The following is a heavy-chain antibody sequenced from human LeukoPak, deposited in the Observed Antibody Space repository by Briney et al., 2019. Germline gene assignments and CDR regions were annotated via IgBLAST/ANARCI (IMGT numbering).Heavy chain of an antibody. CDR2: MNPNSGNT. CDR3: ARGEYYGSGSYSHYFDY. CDR1: GYTFTSYD. Sequence: ASVKVSCKASGYTFTSYDINWVRQATGQGLEWMGWMNPNSGNTGYAQKFQGRVTITRNTSISTAYMELSSLGSEDTAVYYCARGEYYGSGSYSHYFDYWGQGTLVTVSS. J-gene: IGHJ4*02. D-gene: IGHD3-10*01. V-gene: IGHV1-8*03.